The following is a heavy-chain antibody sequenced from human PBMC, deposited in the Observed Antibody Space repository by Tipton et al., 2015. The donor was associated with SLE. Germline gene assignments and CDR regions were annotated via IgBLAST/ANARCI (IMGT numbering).Heavy chain of an antibody. CDR3: ARGTGDKELWYFYL. CDR1: GFTFSSYA. V-gene: IGHV3-30*04. D-gene: IGHD1-7*01. CDR2: ISYDGSNK. Sequence: SLRLSCAASGFTFSSYAMHWVRQAPGKGLEWVAVISYDGSNKCYADSVKGRFTISRDNSKNTLYLQMNSLRAEDTAVYYCARGTGDKELWYFYLWGRGTLVTVSS. J-gene: IGHJ2*01.